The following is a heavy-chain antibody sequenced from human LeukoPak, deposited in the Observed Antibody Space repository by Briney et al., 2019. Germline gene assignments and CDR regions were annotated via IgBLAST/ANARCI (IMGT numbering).Heavy chain of an antibody. CDR3: ARGLYYGSGGNY. CDR1: GYTFSSYY. Sequence: ASVKVSCKASGYTFSSYYMHWVRQAPGQGLEWMGGIIPIFGTANYAQKFQGRVTITADKSTSTAYMELSSLRSEDTAVYYCARGLYYGSGGNYWGQGTLVTVSS. V-gene: IGHV1-69*06. D-gene: IGHD3-10*01. CDR2: IIPIFGTA. J-gene: IGHJ4*02.